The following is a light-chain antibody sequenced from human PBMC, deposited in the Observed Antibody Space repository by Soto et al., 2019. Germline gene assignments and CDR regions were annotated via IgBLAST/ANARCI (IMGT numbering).Light chain of an antibody. V-gene: IGLV1-40*01. CDR1: SSNIGAGYD. J-gene: IGLJ7*01. CDR2: GNS. CDR3: QSYDSSLSGWV. Sequence: QSVLTQPPSVSRAPGQRVTISCTGSSSNIGAGYDVHWYQQLPGTAPKLLIYGNSNRPSGVPDRFSASKSGTSASLAITGLQAEDEADYYCQSYDSSLSGWVFGGGTQLTVL.